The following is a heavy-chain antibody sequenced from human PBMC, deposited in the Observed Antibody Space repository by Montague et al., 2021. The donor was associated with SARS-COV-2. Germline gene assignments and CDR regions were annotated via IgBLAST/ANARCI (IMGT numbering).Heavy chain of an antibody. Sequence: SETLSLTCTVSGDSISSISYYWVWIRQPPGKGLDWIVCIYYSGSTYYNPSLKSRVTISVDTSKNQFSLKLSSVTAADTAVYYCASSGRAVPTSTYYYGMDVWGRGTTVTVSS. CDR2: IYYSGST. V-gene: IGHV4-39*01. CDR1: GDSISSISYY. CDR3: ASSGRAVPTSTYYYGMDV. J-gene: IGHJ6*02.